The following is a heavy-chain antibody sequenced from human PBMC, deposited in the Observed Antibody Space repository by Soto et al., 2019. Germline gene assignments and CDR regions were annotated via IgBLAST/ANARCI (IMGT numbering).Heavy chain of an antibody. J-gene: IGHJ5*02. V-gene: IGHV1-18*01. CDR1: GYTFSNYG. CDR3: SRVVPGAEAWFGP. Sequence: QVQLVQSGGEVKSPGASVKVSCKTSGYTFSNYGITWVRHAPGQPLEWLGWISLYSDGTNYAQKFQGRVSMTTDTSTTTAYMELRSLRSDDTAVYYCSRVVPGAEAWFGPWGQGTLVTVSS. D-gene: IGHD2-2*01. CDR2: ISLYSDGT.